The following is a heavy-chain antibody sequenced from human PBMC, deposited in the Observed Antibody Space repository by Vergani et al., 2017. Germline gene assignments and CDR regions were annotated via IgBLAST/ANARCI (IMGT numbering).Heavy chain of an antibody. V-gene: IGHV4-59*02. J-gene: IGHJ4*02. CDR3: ARSRIYYGAGSPDY. CDR1: GASVNSYY. CDR2: VSFRGDT. D-gene: IGHD3-10*01. Sequence: QVQLQESGPGLVKPSETLSLTCTVSGASVNSYYWSWIRQPPGKALEWMGYVSFRGDTLYDPSVKGRMTIALNTSSNQFSLYLTSVTAADTAVYYCARSRIYYGAGSPDYWGQGTLVTVSS.